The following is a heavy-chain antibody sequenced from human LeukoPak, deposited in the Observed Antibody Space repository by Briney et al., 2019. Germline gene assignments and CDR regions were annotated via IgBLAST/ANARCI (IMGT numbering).Heavy chain of an antibody. Sequence: PGGSLRLSCAASGFTFTNYAMTWVRQAPGKGLEWVSVIGASGADTYYSDSVKGRFTVSRDNSQNTLFLHMSSLRAEDTAVYYCARVMRAPRGYSGYGLDYWGQGTLVTVSS. CDR3: ARVMRAPRGYSGYGLDY. J-gene: IGHJ4*02. CDR1: GFTFTNYA. V-gene: IGHV3-23*01. D-gene: IGHD5-12*01. CDR2: IGASGADT.